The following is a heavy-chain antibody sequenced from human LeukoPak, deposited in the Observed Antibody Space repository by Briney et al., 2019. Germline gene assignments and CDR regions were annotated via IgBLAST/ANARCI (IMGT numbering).Heavy chain of an antibody. D-gene: IGHD3-22*01. CDR3: AKENWVYNWKYDSSGSGINY. CDR1: GFTFTNYA. V-gene: IGHV3-23*01. CDR2: ISGGGGST. J-gene: IGHJ4*02. Sequence: GGSLRLSCAASGFTFTNYAMSWVRQAPGKGLEWVSTISGGGGSTYSEDSVMGRFTISRDNSKTTLYLQMNSLRAEDTAVYYCAKENWVYNWKYDSSGSGINYWGQGTRVTVSS.